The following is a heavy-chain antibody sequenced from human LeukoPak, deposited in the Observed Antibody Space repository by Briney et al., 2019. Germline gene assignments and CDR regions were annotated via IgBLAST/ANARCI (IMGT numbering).Heavy chain of an antibody. CDR2: IRSKANSYAT. Sequence: GGSLRLSCAASGFTFSDSAMHWVRQASGKGLEWVGRIRSKANSYATAYAASVKGRFTISRDDSKNTAYLQMNSLKTEDTAVYYCTRGGRDGYNFADSIDYWGQGTLVTVSS. V-gene: IGHV3-73*01. CDR3: TRGGRDGYNFADSIDY. CDR1: GFTFSDSA. D-gene: IGHD5-24*01. J-gene: IGHJ4*02.